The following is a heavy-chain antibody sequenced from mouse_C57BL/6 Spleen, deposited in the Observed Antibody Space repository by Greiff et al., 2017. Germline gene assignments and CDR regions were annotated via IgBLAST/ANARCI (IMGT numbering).Heavy chain of an antibody. Sequence: EVQLQQSGTVLARPGASVKMSCTTSGYTFTSSWMHWVKPRPGQGLEWIGALYPGNSDTSYNPKFKGKAKLTAVTSASTAYMELSSLTNEDSAVYYCTRVTTVVATDWYFDVWGTGTTVTVSS. CDR2: LYPGNSDT. CDR3: TRVTTVVATDWYFDV. V-gene: IGHV1-5*01. D-gene: IGHD1-1*01. J-gene: IGHJ1*03. CDR1: GYTFTSSW.